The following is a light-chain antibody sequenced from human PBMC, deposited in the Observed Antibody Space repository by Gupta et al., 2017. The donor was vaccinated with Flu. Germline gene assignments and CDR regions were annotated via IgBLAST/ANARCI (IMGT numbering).Light chain of an antibody. CDR1: DIESKA. V-gene: IGLV3-21*02. Sequence: GQKARINCGGNDIESKAVHRYQQKPGRAPVLVVYEDNDRPSGIPERFSGSNSGNTATLTISRVEAGDEADYYCQVWDSSSDHWVFGGGTKLTVL. J-gene: IGLJ3*02. CDR3: QVWDSSSDHWV. CDR2: EDN.